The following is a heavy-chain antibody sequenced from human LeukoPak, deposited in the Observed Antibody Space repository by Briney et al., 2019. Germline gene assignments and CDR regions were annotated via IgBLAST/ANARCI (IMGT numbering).Heavy chain of an antibody. J-gene: IGHJ5*02. Sequence: PSETLSLTCTVSGGSISSYYWSWIRQPPGKGLEWIGYIYYSGSTNYNPSLKSRVTISVDTSKNQLSLKLRSVTAADTAVYYCARDLKGGAYCGGDCYPGGFDPWGQGTLVTVSS. CDR2: IYYSGST. CDR1: GGSISSYY. D-gene: IGHD2-21*02. CDR3: ARDLKGGAYCGGDCYPGGFDP. V-gene: IGHV4-59*12.